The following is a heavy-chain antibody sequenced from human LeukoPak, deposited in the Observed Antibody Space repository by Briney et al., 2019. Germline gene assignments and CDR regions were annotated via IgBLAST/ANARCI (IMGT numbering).Heavy chain of an antibody. CDR2: ISSSGSTI. CDR1: GFTFSDYY. D-gene: IGHD3-22*01. CDR3: AKWYYYDSSALHDY. J-gene: IGHJ4*02. V-gene: IGHV3-11*01. Sequence: GGSLRLSCAASGFTFSDYYMSWIRQAPGKGLEWVSYISSSGSTIYYADSVKGRFTISRDNSKNTLYLQMNSLRAEDTAVYYCAKWYYYDSSALHDYWGQGTLVTVSS.